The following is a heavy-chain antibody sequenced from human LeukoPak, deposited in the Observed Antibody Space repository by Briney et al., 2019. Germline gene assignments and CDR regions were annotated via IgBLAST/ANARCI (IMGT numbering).Heavy chain of an antibody. J-gene: IGHJ4*02. D-gene: IGHD3-22*01. Sequence: SETLSLTCTVSGGSISSGDYYWSWIRQPPGKGLEWIGSIYYSGSTYYNPSLKSRVTISVDTSKNQFSPKLSSVTAADTAVYYCAREKAGSSGYYYALGDFDYWGQGTLVTVSS. CDR2: IYYSGST. CDR3: AREKAGSSGYYYALGDFDY. CDR1: GGSISSGDYY. V-gene: IGHV4-39*07.